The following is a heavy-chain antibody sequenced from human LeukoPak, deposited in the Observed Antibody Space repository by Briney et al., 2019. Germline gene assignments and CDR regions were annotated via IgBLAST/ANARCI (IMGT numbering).Heavy chain of an antibody. CDR3: ARASETDY. J-gene: IGHJ4*02. CDR1: GFTFSSYS. CDR2: ISTRSIFI. V-gene: IGHV3-21*01. Sequence: GGSLRLSCAASGFTFSSYSFNWVRQAPGKGLEWVSSISTRSIFIFYADSVKGRFTISRDDAKKSVDLQMNSLRAEDTAVYYCARASETDYWGQGTLVTVSS.